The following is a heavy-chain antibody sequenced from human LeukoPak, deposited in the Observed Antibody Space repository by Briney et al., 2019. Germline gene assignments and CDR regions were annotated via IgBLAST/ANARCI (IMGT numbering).Heavy chain of an antibody. V-gene: IGHV3-49*04. D-gene: IGHD3-16*01. CDR1: GFTFGHFA. CDR3: ARDLVKGGASPTADY. CDR2: IRSQAYGGTI. J-gene: IGHJ4*02. Sequence: GGSLRLSCTGSGFTFGHFALAWVRQAPGKGLEWVGFIRSQAYGGTIEYAASVKGRFTISRDNAKNSLYLQMNSLRAEDTALYHCARDLVKGGASPTADYWCQGTLVTVSS.